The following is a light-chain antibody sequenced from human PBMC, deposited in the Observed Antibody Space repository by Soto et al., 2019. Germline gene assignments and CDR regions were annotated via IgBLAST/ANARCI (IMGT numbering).Light chain of an antibody. CDR1: SSDIGNYNY. CDR2: EVS. CDR3: SSYTTRSILYM. V-gene: IGLV2-14*01. J-gene: IGLJ1*01. Sequence: QSALTQPASVSRSPGQSITISCTGTSSDIGNYNYVSWYQHHPGKAPKLIIFEVSNRPSGVSNRFSGSKSGDTASLTISGLQAEDEADYYCSSYTTRSILYMFGPGTKLTVL.